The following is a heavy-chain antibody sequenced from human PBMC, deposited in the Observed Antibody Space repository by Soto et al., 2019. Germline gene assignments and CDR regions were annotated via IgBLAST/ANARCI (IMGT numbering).Heavy chain of an antibody. CDR3: ARLGGTVVRDADY. V-gene: IGHV3-73*02. Sequence: EVQLVESGGGLVQPGGSLTLSCAVSGITFSDSAIHWVRQASGKGLEWLGRIRSKANNYATVYAASVQGRFTISRDDSKHTAYPHMNSLKTEDTALYYWARLGGTVVRDADYWGQGTLVTVSS. CDR2: IRSKANNYAT. CDR1: GITFSDSA. D-gene: IGHD2-15*01. J-gene: IGHJ4*02.